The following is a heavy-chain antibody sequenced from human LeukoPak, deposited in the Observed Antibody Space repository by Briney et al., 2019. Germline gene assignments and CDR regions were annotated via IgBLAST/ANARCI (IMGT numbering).Heavy chain of an antibody. V-gene: IGHV1-46*03. CDR1: GYIFTSYY. CDR3: ARNQEGATIDY. D-gene: IGHD1-26*01. Sequence: ASVKVSCKASGYIFTSYYMHLVRQAPGQGLEWMGLINPSGGSTTYAQKFQGRVTLTRDTSPSTLYMELSSLRSENTAVYYCARNQEGATIDYWGQGTLVTVSS. CDR2: INPSGGST. J-gene: IGHJ4*02.